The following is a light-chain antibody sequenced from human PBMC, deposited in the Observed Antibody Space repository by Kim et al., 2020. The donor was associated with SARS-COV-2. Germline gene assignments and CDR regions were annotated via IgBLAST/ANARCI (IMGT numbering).Light chain of an antibody. J-gene: IGLJ3*02. CDR1: SGAVTNGHY. V-gene: IGLV7-46*01. Sequence: QAVVTQEPSLTVSPGGTVTLTFASSSGAVTNGHYPYWFQQMPGQAPTTLIYDTSNKHSWTPARFSGPLLGGKAALTLSGAQPEDEAEYYCLFNQNNARVFGGGTQLIVL. CDR2: DTS. CDR3: LFNQNNARV.